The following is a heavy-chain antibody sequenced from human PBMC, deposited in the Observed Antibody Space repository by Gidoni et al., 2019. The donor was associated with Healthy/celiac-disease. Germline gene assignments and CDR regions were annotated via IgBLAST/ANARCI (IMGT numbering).Heavy chain of an antibody. D-gene: IGHD3-9*01. V-gene: IGHV3-11*01. CDR3: ARVLRYFDWLLQIDYYYYGMDV. CDR1: GFTFSDYY. J-gene: IGHJ6*02. CDR2: ISSSGSTI. Sequence: QVQLVESGGGLVKPGGSLRLSCAASGFTFSDYYMSWIRQAPGKGLEWVSYISSSGSTIYYADSVKGRFTIFRDNAKNSLYLQMNSLRAEDTAVYYCARVLRYFDWLLQIDYYYYGMDVWGQGTTVTVSS.